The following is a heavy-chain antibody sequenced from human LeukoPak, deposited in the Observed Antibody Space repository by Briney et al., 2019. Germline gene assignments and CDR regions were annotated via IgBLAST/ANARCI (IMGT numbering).Heavy chain of an antibody. CDR1: GGSISSYY. V-gene: IGHV4-59*08. CDR3: ARLLAGYSSGWYLDY. CDR2: IYYSGST. J-gene: IGHJ4*02. Sequence: SETLSLTCSVSGGSISSYYWSWIRQPPGKGLEWIGYIYYSGSTNYNPSLKSRVTISVDTSKNQFSLKLSSVTAAVTAVYYYARLLAGYSSGWYLDYWGQGTLVTVS. D-gene: IGHD6-19*01.